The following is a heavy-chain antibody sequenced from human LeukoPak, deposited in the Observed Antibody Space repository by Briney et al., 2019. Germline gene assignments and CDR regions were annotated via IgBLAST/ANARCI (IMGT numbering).Heavy chain of an antibody. CDR1: GFIFDDYA. J-gene: IGHJ6*03. CDR2: ISWNSGSI. CDR3: NLGSAGCRRITSCSAYMDV. D-gene: IGHD2-2*01. V-gene: IGHV3-9*01. Sequence: GGSLRLSCAASGFIFDDYAMHWVRQAPGKGLEWVSGISWNSGSIGYADSVKGRFTISRDNAKNSLYLQMSSLRDEDTALYCANLGSAGCRRITSCSAYMDVWGKGTTVTVSS.